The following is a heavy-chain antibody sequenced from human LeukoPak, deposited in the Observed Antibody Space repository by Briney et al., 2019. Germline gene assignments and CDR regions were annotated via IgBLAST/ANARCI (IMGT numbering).Heavy chain of an antibody. CDR2: TYYRSKWYN. Sequence: SETLSLTCAISGDSVSSKNTAWNWIRQSSSRGLEWLGRTYYRSKWYNDYAVSVKSRITINPDTSKNQFSLQLNSVTPEDTAVYYCARDRGGAVAGTLDYWGQGTLVTVSS. D-gene: IGHD6-19*01. J-gene: IGHJ4*02. V-gene: IGHV6-1*01. CDR3: ARDRGGAVAGTLDY. CDR1: GDSVSSKNTA.